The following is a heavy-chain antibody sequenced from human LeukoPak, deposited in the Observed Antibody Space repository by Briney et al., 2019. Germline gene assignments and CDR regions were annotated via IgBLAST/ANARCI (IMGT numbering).Heavy chain of an antibody. V-gene: IGHV4-34*01. D-gene: IGHD6-6*01. Sequence: SETLSLTCAVYGGSFSGYYWSWIRQPPGKGLEWIGEINHSGSTNYNPSFKSRVTISVDTSKNQFSLKLSSVTAADTAVYYCARARIAARPFDYWGQGTLVTVSS. CDR2: INHSGST. CDR1: GGSFSGYY. J-gene: IGHJ4*02. CDR3: ARARIAARPFDY.